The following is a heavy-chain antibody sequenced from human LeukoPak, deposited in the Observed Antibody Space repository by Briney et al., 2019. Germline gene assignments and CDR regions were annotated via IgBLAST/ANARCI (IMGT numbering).Heavy chain of an antibody. Sequence: GGSLRLSCAASGFTFSSYAMNWVRQAPGKGMEWASTITGSGGSAYYADSVKGRFTISRDNSKNTVYLQLNSLRAEDTALYYCAKRPYCSGTVCYHIDYWGQGTLVTVSS. J-gene: IGHJ4*02. CDR1: GFTFSSYA. D-gene: IGHD2-15*01. V-gene: IGHV3-23*01. CDR2: ITGSGGSA. CDR3: AKRPYCSGTVCYHIDY.